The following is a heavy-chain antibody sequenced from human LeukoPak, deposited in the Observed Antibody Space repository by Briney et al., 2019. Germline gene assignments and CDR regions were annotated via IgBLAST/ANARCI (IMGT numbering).Heavy chain of an antibody. CDR3: ASGTLSFYYMDV. J-gene: IGHJ4*02. CDR1: GGSISSYY. D-gene: IGHD3-16*02. CDR2: IYYSGST. V-gene: IGHV4-59*01. Sequence: SETLSLTCTVSGGSISSYYWSWIRQPPGKGLEWIGYIYYSGSTIYNPSLKSRVTISVDTSKNQFSLRLSSVTAADTAVYYCASGTLSFYYMDVWGQGTLVTVSS.